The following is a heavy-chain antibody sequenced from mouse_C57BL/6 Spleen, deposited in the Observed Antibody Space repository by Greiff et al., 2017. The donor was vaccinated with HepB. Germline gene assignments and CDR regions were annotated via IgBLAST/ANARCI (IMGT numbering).Heavy chain of an antibody. CDR1: GYTFTSYW. D-gene: IGHD1-1*01. J-gene: IGHJ2*01. V-gene: IGHV1-55*01. Sequence: VQLQQPGAELVKPGASVKMSCKASGYTFTSYWITWVKQRPGQGLEWIGDIYPGSGSTNYNEKFKSKATLTVDTSSSTAYMQLSSLTSEDSAVYYCARGGVLYYGSSYDYWGKGTTLTVAS. CDR2: IYPGSGST. CDR3: ARGGVLYYGSSYDY.